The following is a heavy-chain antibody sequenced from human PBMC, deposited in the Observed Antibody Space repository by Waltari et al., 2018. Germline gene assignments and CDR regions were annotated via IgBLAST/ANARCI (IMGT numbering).Heavy chain of an antibody. V-gene: IGHV4-34*01. D-gene: IGHD6-13*01. CDR2: INHSGST. CDR3: ARGVFPIAAAGPGSNWFDP. J-gene: IGHJ5*02. Sequence: QVQLQQWGAGLLKPSETLSLTCAVYGGSFSGYYWSWIRQPPGKGLEWIGEINHSGSTNHTPSLKSRVTISVDTSKNQFSLKLSSVTAADTAVYYCARGVFPIAAAGPGSNWFDPWGQGTLVTVSS. CDR1: GGSFSGYY.